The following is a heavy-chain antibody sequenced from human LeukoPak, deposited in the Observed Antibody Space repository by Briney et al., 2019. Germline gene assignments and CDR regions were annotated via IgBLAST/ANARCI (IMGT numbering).Heavy chain of an antibody. CDR2: INPNSGGT. V-gene: IGHV1-2*02. Sequence: GASVKVSCKASGYTFTGYYMHWVRQAPGQGLEWMGWINPNSGGTNYAQKFQGRVTMTRDTSISTAYMELSRLRSDDTAVYYCARDREPKKANWGLVWGQGALVTVSS. CDR3: ARDREPKKANWGLV. D-gene: IGHD7-27*01. J-gene: IGHJ4*02. CDR1: GYTFTGYY.